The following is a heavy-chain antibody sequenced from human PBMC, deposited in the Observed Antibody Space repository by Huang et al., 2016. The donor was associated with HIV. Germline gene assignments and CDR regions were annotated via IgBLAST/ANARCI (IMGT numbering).Heavy chain of an antibody. CDR3: ARDKHDFWSGYSRSYYFDY. D-gene: IGHD3-3*01. J-gene: IGHJ4*02. CDR2: IYHSGSA. Sequence: QVQLQESGPGLMKPSETLSLTCSVSGGSISSHYWNWIRQPPGKGLEWIGGIYHSGSANYNPSLKSRVTISVDTSKNQFSRKLRSVTAADTAVYFCARDKHDFWSGYSRSYYFDYWGQGTLVTVSS. V-gene: IGHV4-59*11. CDR1: GGSISSHY.